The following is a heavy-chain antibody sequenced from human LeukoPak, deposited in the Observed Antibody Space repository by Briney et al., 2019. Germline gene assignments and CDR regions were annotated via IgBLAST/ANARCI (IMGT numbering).Heavy chain of an antibody. CDR2: ISWNGGSI. CDR3: ARAYASGSYQSPADY. D-gene: IGHD3-10*01. J-gene: IGHJ4*02. V-gene: IGHV3-9*01. CDR1: GFTFSSYE. Sequence: GGSLRLSCAASGFTFSSYEMNWVRQAPGKGLEWVSGISWNGGSIGYADSVKGRFTISRDNAKNSLYLQMNSLRAEDTALYYCARAYASGSYQSPADYWGQGTLVTVSS.